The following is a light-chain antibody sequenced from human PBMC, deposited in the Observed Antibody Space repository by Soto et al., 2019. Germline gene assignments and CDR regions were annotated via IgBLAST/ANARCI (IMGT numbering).Light chain of an antibody. CDR3: QQYDNVLLT. V-gene: IGKV1-33*01. CDR2: DAS. CDR1: QDISNY. J-gene: IGKJ4*01. Sequence: DIQMTQSPSSLSASVGDRVTITCQASQDISNYLNWYQQKPGKAPKLLIYDASNLETGFPSRFSGSGSGTDFTVTISSLQPEDIATYYCQQYDNVLLTFGGGTKVEIK.